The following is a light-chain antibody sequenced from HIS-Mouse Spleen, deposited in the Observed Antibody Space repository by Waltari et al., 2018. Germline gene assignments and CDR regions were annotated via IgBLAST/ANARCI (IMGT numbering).Light chain of an antibody. Sequence: SYELTQPPSVSVSPGQTARITCSGDALPKQYAYWYQQKPGQAPGLVIDNESERPSGIPERFSGSSSGKTVTLTISGVQAEDEADYYCQSADSSGTYVVFGGGTKLTVL. CDR2: NES. J-gene: IGLJ2*01. CDR1: ALPKQY. CDR3: QSADSSGTYVV. V-gene: IGLV3-25*03.